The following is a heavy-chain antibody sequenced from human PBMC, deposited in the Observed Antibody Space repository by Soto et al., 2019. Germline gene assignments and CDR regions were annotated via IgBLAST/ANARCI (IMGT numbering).Heavy chain of an antibody. CDR1: GYSFISYW. CDR2: IDPSDSYT. V-gene: IGHV5-10-1*01. J-gene: IGHJ4*02. CDR3: ARHAVGNYFDY. Sequence: GESLKISCKGSGYSFISYWNSWVRQMPGKGLEWMGRIDPSDSYTNYSPSFQGHVTISADKSISTAYLQWSSLKASDTAMYYCARHAVGNYFDYWGQGTLVTVSS. D-gene: IGHD3-10*01.